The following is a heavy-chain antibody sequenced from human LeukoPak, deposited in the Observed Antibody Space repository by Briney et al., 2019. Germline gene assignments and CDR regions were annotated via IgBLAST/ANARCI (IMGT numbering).Heavy chain of an antibody. CDR3: ARLWAYYYDSSGYYYALTYYGMDV. V-gene: IGHV3-30*03. J-gene: IGHJ6*02. D-gene: IGHD3-22*01. CDR1: GFTFSSYG. CDR2: ISHDGSNK. Sequence: PGRSLRLSCAASGFTFSSYGMHWVRQAPGKGLEWVAVISHDGSNKYYADSVKGRFTISRDNSKNSLYLQMNSLRAEDTAVYYCARLWAYYYDSSGYYYALTYYGMDVWGQGTTVTVSS.